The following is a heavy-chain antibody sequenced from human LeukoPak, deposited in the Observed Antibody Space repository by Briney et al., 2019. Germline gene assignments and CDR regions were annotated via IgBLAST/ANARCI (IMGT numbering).Heavy chain of an antibody. V-gene: IGHV3-64D*09. D-gene: IGHD3-22*01. CDR1: GFTFSSYA. CDR3: LYDSSGYYAHYFDY. J-gene: IGHJ4*02. Sequence: GGSLRLSCSASGFTFSSYAMHWVRPAPGKGLEYVSAISSNGGSTYYADAVKGRFTISRDNSKNTLYLQMSSLRAEDTAVYYCLYDSSGYYAHYFDYWGQGTLVTVSS. CDR2: ISSNGGST.